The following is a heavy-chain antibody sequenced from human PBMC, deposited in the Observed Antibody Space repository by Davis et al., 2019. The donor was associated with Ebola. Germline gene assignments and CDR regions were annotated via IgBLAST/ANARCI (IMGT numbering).Heavy chain of an antibody. Sequence: PGGSLRLSCAASGFTFSSYDMYWVRQGTGKGLEWVSAIGTAGDTYYPGSVKGRFTISRENAKNSLYLQMNSLRAEDTAVYYCARVRFGDTAVDYWGQGTLVTVSS. CDR3: ARVRFGDTAVDY. D-gene: IGHD5-18*01. V-gene: IGHV3-13*01. CDR2: IGTAGDT. J-gene: IGHJ4*02. CDR1: GFTFSSYD.